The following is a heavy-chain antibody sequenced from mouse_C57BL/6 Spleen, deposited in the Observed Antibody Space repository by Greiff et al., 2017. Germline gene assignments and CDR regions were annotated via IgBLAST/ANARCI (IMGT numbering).Heavy chain of an antibody. D-gene: IGHD1-1*01. CDR3: ARYTTVVDYYAMDY. Sequence: VQLQQSGPELVKPGASVKISCKASGYAFSSSWMNWVKQRPGKGLEWIGRIYPGDGDTNYNGKFKGKATLTADKSSSTAYMQLSSLTSEDSAVYFCARYTTVVDYYAMDYWGQGTSVTVSS. V-gene: IGHV1-82*01. CDR1: GYAFSSSW. J-gene: IGHJ4*01. CDR2: IYPGDGDT.